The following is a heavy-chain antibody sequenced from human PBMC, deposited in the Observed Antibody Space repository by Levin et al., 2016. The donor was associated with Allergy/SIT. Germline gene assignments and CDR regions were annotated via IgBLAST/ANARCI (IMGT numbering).Heavy chain of an antibody. CDR1: GGSTSSSSYY. V-gene: IGHV4-39*01. D-gene: IGHD3-9*01. CDR2: IYHSGRT. J-gene: IGHJ5*02. CDR3: ARQIDGNPVNWFDP. Sequence: SETLSLTCTVSGGSTSSSSYYWGWVRQSPGKGLKWIGSIYHSGRTYYNPSLESRVSISIDTSKNQFSLWLSSVTAADTAVYYCARQIDGNPVNWFDPWGQGTLVTVSA.